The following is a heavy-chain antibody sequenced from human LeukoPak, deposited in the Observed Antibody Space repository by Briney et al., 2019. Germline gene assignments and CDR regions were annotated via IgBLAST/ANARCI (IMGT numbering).Heavy chain of an antibody. CDR3: ARDRSVLRYFDWLSTSSPYGMDV. CDR2: IYSGGST. D-gene: IGHD3-9*01. Sequence: GGSLRLSCAASGFTVSSNYMSWVRQAPGKGLEWVSVIYSGGSTYYADSVKGRFTISRDNSKNTLYLQMNSLRAEDTAMYYCARDRSVLRYFDWLSTSSPYGMDVWGQGTTVTVSS. CDR1: GFTVSSNY. V-gene: IGHV3-66*01. J-gene: IGHJ6*02.